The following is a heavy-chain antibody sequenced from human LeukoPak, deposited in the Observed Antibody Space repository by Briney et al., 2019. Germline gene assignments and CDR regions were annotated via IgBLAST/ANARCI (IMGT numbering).Heavy chain of an antibody. V-gene: IGHV3-7*01. D-gene: IGHD1-7*01. CDR1: GFPFSSHW. CDR3: ARLRGTGTTYGAFDY. CDR2: INQDGSEK. Sequence: PGGSLRLSCAASGFPFSSHWLSWFRQSPGKGLEWVAHINQDGSEKYYVDSVKGRFTISRDNARNSQYLQMNSLRAEDTAVYYCARLRGTGTTYGAFDYWGQGTLVTVSS. J-gene: IGHJ4*02.